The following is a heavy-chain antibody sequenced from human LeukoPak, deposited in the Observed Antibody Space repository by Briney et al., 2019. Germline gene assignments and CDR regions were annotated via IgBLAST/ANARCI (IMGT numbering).Heavy chain of an antibody. CDR2: IIPIFGTA. Sequence: GASVKVSCKASGGTFISYAISWVRQAPGQGLEWMGGIIPIFGTANYAQKFQGRVTITADESTSTAYMELSSLRSEDTAVYYCARVVLRERSQQPPYYYYGMDVWGQGTTVNVS. CDR1: GGTFISYA. D-gene: IGHD6-13*01. J-gene: IGHJ6*02. CDR3: ARVVLRERSQQPPYYYYGMDV. V-gene: IGHV1-69*13.